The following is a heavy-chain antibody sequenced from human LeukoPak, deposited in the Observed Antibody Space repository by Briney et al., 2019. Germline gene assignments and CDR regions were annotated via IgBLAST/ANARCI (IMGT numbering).Heavy chain of an antibody. CDR1: GFPFSTYD. Sequence: KAGGSLRLSCAASGFPFSTYDMNWVRQAPGKGLEWVSSISSSGAYIYYADSVKGRFTISRDNAKNLLYLQMNSLRAEDTAVYYCALRTGDYWGQGTLVTVSS. CDR2: ISSSGAYI. D-gene: IGHD5-12*01. CDR3: ALRTGDY. V-gene: IGHV3-21*01. J-gene: IGHJ4*02.